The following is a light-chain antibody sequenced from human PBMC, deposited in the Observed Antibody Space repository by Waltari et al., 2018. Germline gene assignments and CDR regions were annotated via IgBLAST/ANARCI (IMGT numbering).Light chain of an antibody. V-gene: IGLV4-69*01. CDR1: SGHTNYA. J-gene: IGLJ2*01. CDR3: QTWATGIQV. CDR2: LNSDGSH. Sequence: QLVLTQSPSASASLGASVTLTCTLSSGHTNYAIAWHQQQPEKGPRYLMKLNSDGSHTKGDGIPDRFSGSSSGAERYLTISSLQSEDEADYYCQTWATGIQVFGGGTKLTVL.